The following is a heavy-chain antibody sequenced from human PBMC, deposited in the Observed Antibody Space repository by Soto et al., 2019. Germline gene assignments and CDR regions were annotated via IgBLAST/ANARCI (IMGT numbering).Heavy chain of an antibody. V-gene: IGHV4-34*01. J-gene: IGHJ2*01. CDR3: ARDHLWGTAMVLWYFDL. CDR2: INHSGSS. CDR1: GGSFSGYD. Sequence: SETLSLTCAVYGGSFSGYDWTWIRQPPGTGLEWIGEINHSGSSNYNPSLKSRVTISVDTSKNQFSLKLTSVTAADTAVYYCARDHLWGTAMVLWYFDLWGRGTLVTVSS. D-gene: IGHD5-18*01.